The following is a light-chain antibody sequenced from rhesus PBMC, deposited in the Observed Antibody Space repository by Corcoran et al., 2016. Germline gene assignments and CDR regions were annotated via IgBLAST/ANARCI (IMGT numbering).Light chain of an antibody. CDR1: QSISSW. J-gene: IGKJ1*01. Sequence: DIQMTQSPSSLSASVGDTVTITCRASQSISSWLAWYQQKPGKAPKLLIYKASSLQSGVASRLSGSGSGTDFTLTISSLQSEDFASYYCQPYSSCRRPFGQGTKVEIK. CDR2: KAS. V-gene: IGKV1-22*01. CDR3: QPYSSCRRP.